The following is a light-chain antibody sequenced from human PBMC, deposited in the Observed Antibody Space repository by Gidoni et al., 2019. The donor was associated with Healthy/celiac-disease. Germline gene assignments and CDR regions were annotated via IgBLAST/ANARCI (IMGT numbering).Light chain of an antibody. CDR1: SSNIGAGYD. Sequence: QSVLTQPPSVSGDPGQRVTISCTGRSSNIGAGYDVHWYQQLPGTAPKLLFYGNSNRPSGVPDRFSGSKSGTSASLAITGLQAEDEADYYCQSYDSSLSGVFGGGTKLTVL. CDR2: GNS. V-gene: IGLV1-40*01. CDR3: QSYDSSLSGV. J-gene: IGLJ3*02.